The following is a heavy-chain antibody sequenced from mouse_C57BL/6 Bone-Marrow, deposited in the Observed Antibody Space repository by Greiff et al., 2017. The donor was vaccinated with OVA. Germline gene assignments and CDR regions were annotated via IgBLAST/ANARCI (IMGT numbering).Heavy chain of an antibody. J-gene: IGHJ2*01. CDR1: GFTFSSYA. CDR2: ISDGGSYT. D-gene: IGHD4-1*01. CDR3: ARVWDDY. V-gene: IGHV5-4*03. Sequence: EVMLVESGGGLVKPGGSLKLSCAASGFTFSSYAMSWVRQTPEKRLEWVATISDGGSYTYYPDNVKGRFTISRDNAKNNLYLQMSHLKSEDTAMYYCARVWDDYWGQGTTLTVSS.